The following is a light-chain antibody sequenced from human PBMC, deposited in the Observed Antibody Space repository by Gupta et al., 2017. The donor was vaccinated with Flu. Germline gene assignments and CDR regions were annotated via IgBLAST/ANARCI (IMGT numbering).Light chain of an antibody. CDR2: EAS. Sequence: EIVMTQSPATLSVSPGERATLSCRASQSVSSNLAWYQQKPGQAPRLLIYEASTRDTGIPARFSGSESGTEFTLTISSRQSEDFAVYYCQQYNNWPKTFGQGTKVEIK. J-gene: IGKJ1*01. CDR3: QQYNNWPKT. CDR1: QSVSSN. V-gene: IGKV3-15*01.